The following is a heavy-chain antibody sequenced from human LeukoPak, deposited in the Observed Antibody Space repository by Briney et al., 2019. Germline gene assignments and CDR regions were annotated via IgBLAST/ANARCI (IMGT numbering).Heavy chain of an antibody. V-gene: IGHV1-69*04. Sequence: ASVKVSCKASGGTFSSYAISWVRPAPGQGLEWMGRIIPILGVANYAQKFQGRVTITADKFTSTAYMELSSLRSEDTAVYYCARDREYVGVRYFDYWGQGTLVTVSS. D-gene: IGHD1-26*01. CDR1: GGTFSSYA. J-gene: IGHJ4*02. CDR2: IIPILGVA. CDR3: ARDREYVGVRYFDY.